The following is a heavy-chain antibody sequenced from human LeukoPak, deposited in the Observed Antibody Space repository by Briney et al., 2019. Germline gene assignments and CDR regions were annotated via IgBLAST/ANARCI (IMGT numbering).Heavy chain of an antibody. CDR3: ARGGGGTYYNWFDP. CDR2: IYYSGTT. V-gene: IGHV4-59*01. Sequence: PSETLSLTCAVYGGSFSGYYWSWIRQPPGKGLEWIGFIYYSGTTNYNPSLKSRVTISIDSSKNQFSLKLSSVTAADTAVFYCARGGGGTYYNWFDPWGQGTLVTVSS. CDR1: GGSFSGYY. J-gene: IGHJ5*02. D-gene: IGHD1-26*01.